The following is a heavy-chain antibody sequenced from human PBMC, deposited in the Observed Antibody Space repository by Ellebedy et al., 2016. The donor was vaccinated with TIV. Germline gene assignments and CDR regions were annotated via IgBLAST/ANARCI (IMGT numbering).Heavy chain of an antibody. CDR1: GFTFSSYW. J-gene: IGHJ3*02. D-gene: IGHD3-10*01. Sequence: PGGSLRLSCAASGFTFSSYWMHWVRQAPGKGLVWVSRINTDGRTIDYADSVKGRFTISRDNSKNTLYLQMNSLRAEDTAVYYCARAELKTYAFDIWGQGTMVTVSS. CDR2: INTDGRTI. CDR3: ARAELKTYAFDI. V-gene: IGHV3-74*01.